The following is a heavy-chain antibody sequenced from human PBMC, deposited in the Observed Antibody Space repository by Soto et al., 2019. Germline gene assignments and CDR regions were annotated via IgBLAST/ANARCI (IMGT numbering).Heavy chain of an antibody. V-gene: IGHV3-64*01. D-gene: IGHD6-13*01. CDR1: GFTFGSYP. Sequence: EVQLVESGGGLVQPGGSLRLSCAVSGFTFGSYPMHWVRQAPGKGLEYVSAISTNGDSTFYANSVKGRFTISRDNSRNTLYLQMGSLRAEDMGVYYCAREGMSRPRWVFDYWGQGTLVTASS. CDR2: ISTNGDST. J-gene: IGHJ4*02. CDR3: AREGMSRPRWVFDY.